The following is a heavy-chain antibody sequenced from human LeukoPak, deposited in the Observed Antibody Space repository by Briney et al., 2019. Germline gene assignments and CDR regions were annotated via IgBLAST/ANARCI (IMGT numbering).Heavy chain of an antibody. Sequence: GGSLRLSCTASGFSFSSFDMGWVRQSPGKGLEWVSFISNGGDRTYFASSFKGRLTISRDNSRNMLYLQMTSLRGDDTAVYYCAKDARRTSGWPFFEYWGQGVLVTVSS. D-gene: IGHD6-19*01. CDR1: GFSFSSFD. CDR3: AKDARRTSGWPFFEY. CDR2: ISNGGDRT. V-gene: IGHV3-23*01. J-gene: IGHJ4*02.